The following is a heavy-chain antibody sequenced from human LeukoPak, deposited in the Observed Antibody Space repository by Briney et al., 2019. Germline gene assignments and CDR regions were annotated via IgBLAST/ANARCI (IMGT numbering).Heavy chain of an antibody. CDR3: ARDGPSIAARPGYYYAYMDV. Sequence: PGGSLRLSCAASGFTFSSYSMNWVRQAPGKGLEWVSSISSSSSYIYYADSVKGRFTISRDNAKNSLYLQMNSLRAEDTAVYYCARDGPSIAARPGYYYAYMDVWGKGTTVTVSS. J-gene: IGHJ6*03. D-gene: IGHD6-6*01. V-gene: IGHV3-21*01. CDR1: GFTFSSYS. CDR2: ISSSSSYI.